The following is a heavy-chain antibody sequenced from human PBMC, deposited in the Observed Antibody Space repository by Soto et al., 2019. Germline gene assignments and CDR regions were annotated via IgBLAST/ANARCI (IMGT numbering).Heavy chain of an antibody. D-gene: IGHD1-20*01. J-gene: IGHJ6*02. Sequence: GGSLRLSCAASGFTFSSYAMHWVRQAPGKGLEWVAVISYDGSNKYYADSVKGRFTISRDNSKNTLYLQMNSLRAEDTAVYYCARDQNIWNDGVGYYYGMDVWGQGTTVTVSS. CDR1: GFTFSSYA. CDR3: ARDQNIWNDGVGYYYGMDV. CDR2: ISYDGSNK. V-gene: IGHV3-30-3*01.